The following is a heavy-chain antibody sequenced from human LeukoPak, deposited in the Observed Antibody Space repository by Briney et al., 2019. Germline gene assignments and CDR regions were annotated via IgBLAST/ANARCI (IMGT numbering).Heavy chain of an antibody. CDR3: ARDQGYCSRVGCRGDAFDV. V-gene: IGHV3-7*01. Sequence: PGRSLRLSWAASGLTLSTYWMSWVRQAPGKGREWEAKIKQEGSEKYYVDSVKGHFTITRVNAKSSLSLQMNSLRVEDTAVYYCARDQGYCSRVGCRGDAFDVWGQGSMVSVSS. J-gene: IGHJ3*01. CDR2: IKQEGSEK. D-gene: IGHD2-8*02. CDR1: GLTLSTYW.